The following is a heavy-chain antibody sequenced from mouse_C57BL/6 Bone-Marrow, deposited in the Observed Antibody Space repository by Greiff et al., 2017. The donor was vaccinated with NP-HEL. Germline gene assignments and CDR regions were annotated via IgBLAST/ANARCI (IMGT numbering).Heavy chain of an antibody. J-gene: IGHJ4*01. D-gene: IGHD1-1*01. Sequence: QVQLQQPGAELVKPGASVKMSCKASGYTFTSYWITWVKQRPGQGLEWIGDIYPGSGSTNYNEKFKSKATLTVDTSSSTAYMQLSSLTSEDSAVYYCARFYDYGSSYDYYAMDYWGQGTSVTVSS. V-gene: IGHV1-55*01. CDR2: IYPGSGST. CDR3: ARFYDYGSSYDYYAMDY. CDR1: GYTFTSYW.